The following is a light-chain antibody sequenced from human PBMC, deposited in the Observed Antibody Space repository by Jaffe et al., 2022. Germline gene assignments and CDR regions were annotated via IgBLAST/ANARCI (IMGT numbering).Light chain of an antibody. Sequence: QSALTQPASVSGSPGQSITISCTGTSSDIGSYNHVSWFQQHPGKAPKLIIYEVNNRPSGVSNRFSGSKSANTASLTISGLQAEDEAHYYCSSYASTSPPWMFGGGTRLTVL. CDR2: EVN. J-gene: IGLJ3*02. CDR3: SSYASTSPPWM. CDR1: SSDIGSYNH. V-gene: IGLV2-14*01.